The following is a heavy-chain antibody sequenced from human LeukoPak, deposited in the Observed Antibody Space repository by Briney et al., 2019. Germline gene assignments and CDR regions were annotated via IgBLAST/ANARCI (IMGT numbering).Heavy chain of an antibody. V-gene: IGHV3-11*01. J-gene: IGHJ4*02. CDR1: GFTFSDYY. Sequence: GGSLRLSCAASGFTFSDYYMSWSRQAPGKGLEWVSYISSSGSTIYYADSVKGRFTISRDNAKNSLYLQMNSLRAEDTAVYYCASFPAYYYASSGYNDYWGQGTLVTVSS. CDR3: ASFPAYYYASSGYNDY. CDR2: ISSSGSTI. D-gene: IGHD3-22*01.